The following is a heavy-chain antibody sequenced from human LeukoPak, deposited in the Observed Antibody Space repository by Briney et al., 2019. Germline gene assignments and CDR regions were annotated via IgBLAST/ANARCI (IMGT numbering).Heavy chain of an antibody. J-gene: IGHJ6*03. D-gene: IGHD1-26*01. CDR3: ARDPYSGNYGNYYYYYMDV. Sequence: GGSLRLSCAASGFTFSNYWMSWVRQAPGKGLERVANIKQDGSEKYYVDSVKGRFTISRDNAKNSLYLQMNSLGPEDTAVYYCARDPYSGNYGNYYYYYMDVWGKGTTVTISS. CDR1: GFTFSNYW. V-gene: IGHV3-7*01. CDR2: IKQDGSEK.